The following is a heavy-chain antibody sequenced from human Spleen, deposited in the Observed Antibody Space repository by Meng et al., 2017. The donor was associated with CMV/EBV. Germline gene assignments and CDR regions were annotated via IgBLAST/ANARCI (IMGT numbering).Heavy chain of an antibody. CDR2: ISSSSTYI. J-gene: IGHJ4*02. D-gene: IGHD4-17*01. Sequence: GRSLRLSCAASGFTFSSYSMNWVRQAPGKGLEWVSSISSSSTYIYYADSVKCRFTISRENAKNSLYLQMNSLRVEDTAVYYCARVEDDYGEDYWGQGTLVTVSS. CDR1: GFTFSSYS. CDR3: ARVEDDYGEDY. V-gene: IGHV3-21*01.